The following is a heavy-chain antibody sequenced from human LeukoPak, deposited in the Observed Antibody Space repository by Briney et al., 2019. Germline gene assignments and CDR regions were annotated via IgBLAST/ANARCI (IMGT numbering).Heavy chain of an antibody. CDR1: GFTFSSCE. J-gene: IGHJ4*02. D-gene: IGHD2-8*01. CDR3: ARETNGYYFDY. V-gene: IGHV3-48*03. CDR2: ISSSGSNI. Sequence: PGGSLRLSCAVSGFTFSSCEMNWVRQAPGKGLEWVSYISSSGSNIYYADSVKGRLTISRDNAKNSLYLQMNNLRAEDTAVYYCARETNGYYFDYWGQGTLVTVSS.